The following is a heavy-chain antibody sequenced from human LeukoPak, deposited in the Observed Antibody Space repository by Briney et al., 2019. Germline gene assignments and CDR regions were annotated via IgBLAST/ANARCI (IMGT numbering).Heavy chain of an antibody. D-gene: IGHD1-26*01. CDR1: GYTFTGYY. Sequence: ASVKVSCKASGYTFTGYYMHWVRQAPGQGLEWMGRINPNSGGTNYAQKFQGRVTMTRDTSISTAYMELRSLRSDDTAVYYCARGPYSGTATSYFDYWGQGTLVTVSS. CDR3: ARGPYSGTATSYFDY. CDR2: INPNSGGT. V-gene: IGHV1-2*06. J-gene: IGHJ4*02.